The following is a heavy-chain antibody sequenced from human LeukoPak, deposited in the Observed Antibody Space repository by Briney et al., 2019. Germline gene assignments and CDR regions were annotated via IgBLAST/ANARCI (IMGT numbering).Heavy chain of an antibody. Sequence: PGGSLRLSCAASGFTVSSNYMSWVRQAPGKGPEWVSVIYSGGSTYYADSVKGRFTISRDNSKNTLYLQMNSLRAEDTAVYYCARGTYYYYYGMDVWGQGTTVTVSS. V-gene: IGHV3-53*01. CDR3: ARGTYYYYYGMDV. J-gene: IGHJ6*02. CDR2: IYSGGST. CDR1: GFTVSSNY.